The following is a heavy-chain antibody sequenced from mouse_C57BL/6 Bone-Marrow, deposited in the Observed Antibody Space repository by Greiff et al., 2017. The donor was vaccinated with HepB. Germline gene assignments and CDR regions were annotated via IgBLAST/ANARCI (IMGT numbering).Heavy chain of an antibody. V-gene: IGHV1-64*01. Sequence: VQLHQPGAELVKPGASVKLSCKASGYTFTSYWMHWVKQRPGQGLEWIGMIHPNSGSTNYNEKFKSKATLTVDKSSSTAYMQLSSLTSEDSAVYYCARLRRSWFAYWGQGTLVTVSA. CDR2: IHPNSGST. CDR3: ARLRRSWFAY. J-gene: IGHJ3*01. D-gene: IGHD2-12*01. CDR1: GYTFTSYW.